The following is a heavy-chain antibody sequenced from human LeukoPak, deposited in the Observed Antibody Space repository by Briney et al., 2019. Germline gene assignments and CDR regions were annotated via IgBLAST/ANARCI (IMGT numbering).Heavy chain of an antibody. J-gene: IGHJ4*02. D-gene: IGHD2-8*01. Sequence: GGSRRLSWEAPGFTFSSYWMHWVRRAQGKGLMWFSGIKPDGVITYEDSVKGRVTISRDNAKSTLFLQMVSLRAEDTAIYYCARSRFCTSGGCYYDHWGQGIPVTVSS. CDR3: ARSRFCTSGGCYYDH. CDR1: GFTFSSYW. V-gene: IGHV3-74*01. CDR2: IKPDGVIT.